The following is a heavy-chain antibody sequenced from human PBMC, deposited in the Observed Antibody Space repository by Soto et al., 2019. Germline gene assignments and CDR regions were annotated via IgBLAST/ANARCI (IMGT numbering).Heavy chain of an antibody. D-gene: IGHD3-10*01. V-gene: IGHV4-34*01. Sequence: PSETLSLTCAVYGGSFSGYYWSWIRQPPGKGLEWIGEINHSGSTNYNPSLKSRVTISVDTSKNQFSLKLSSVTAADTAVYYCARELRITMVRGPSDWFDPWGQGTLVTVSS. CDR3: ARELRITMVRGPSDWFDP. CDR1: GGSFSGYY. J-gene: IGHJ5*02. CDR2: INHSGST.